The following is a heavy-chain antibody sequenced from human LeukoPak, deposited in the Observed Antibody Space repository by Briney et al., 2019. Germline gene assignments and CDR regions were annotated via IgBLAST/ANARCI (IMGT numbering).Heavy chain of an antibody. Sequence: SQTLSLTCAISGDSVSSNSAAWNWIRQSPSRGFEWLGRTYFRSKWTNDYAAAVKRRVTVSPDTSKNHFSLQLSSVTLEDTAVYYCARTYGGNCDYWGQGTLVTVSS. J-gene: IGHJ4*02. CDR2: TYFRSKWTN. CDR1: GDSVSSNSAA. D-gene: IGHD4-23*01. V-gene: IGHV6-1*01. CDR3: ARTYGGNCDY.